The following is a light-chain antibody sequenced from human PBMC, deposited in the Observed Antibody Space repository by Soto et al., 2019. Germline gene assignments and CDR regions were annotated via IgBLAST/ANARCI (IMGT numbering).Light chain of an antibody. CDR2: GAS. CDR1: QRVTGGY. V-gene: IGKV3-20*01. Sequence: EIVLTQSPGTLSLSPGERATLSCRASQRVTGGYLAWYQQKPGQAPRLLIYGASSRATGIPDRFSGSGSGTDFTLTITRPEPEDFAGYYCQQYGSSPFTFGPGTKVDFK. CDR3: QQYGSSPFT. J-gene: IGKJ3*01.